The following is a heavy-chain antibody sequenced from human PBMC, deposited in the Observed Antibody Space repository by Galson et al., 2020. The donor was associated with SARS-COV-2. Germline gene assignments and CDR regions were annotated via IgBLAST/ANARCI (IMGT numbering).Heavy chain of an antibody. CDR1: GFTFSNYN. Sequence: KLGESLQISCTASGFTFSNYNMNWVRKAPGKGLEWVSLLSTSSFYIYYANSVKGRFTIPRDNAKNSLYLQMNSQRAEDTAVYYCARGVDCSGGSCSWHGMDVWGQGTTVTVSS. J-gene: IGHJ6*02. CDR3: ARGVDCSGGSCSWHGMDV. V-gene: IGHV3-21*01. D-gene: IGHD2-15*01. CDR2: LSTSSFYI.